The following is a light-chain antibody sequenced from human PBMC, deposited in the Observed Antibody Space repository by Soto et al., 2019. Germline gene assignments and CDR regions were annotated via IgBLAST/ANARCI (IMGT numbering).Light chain of an antibody. CDR3: QEYSSWWT. V-gene: IGKV3-15*01. CDR2: ATS. CDR1: QSVGSN. Sequence: EIVMTQSPATLSVSPGERATLSCRASQSVGSNLAWYQQRPGQAPRLLIYATSTRATGVPARFSGSGSGTEFTLTISSLQSEDLAVYYCQEYSSWWTFGQGTKVDIK. J-gene: IGKJ1*01.